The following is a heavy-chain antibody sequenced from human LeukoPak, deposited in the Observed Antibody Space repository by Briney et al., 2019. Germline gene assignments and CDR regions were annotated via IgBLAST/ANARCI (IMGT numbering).Heavy chain of an antibody. D-gene: IGHD4-17*01. CDR3: ARGGGDYNPFDY. CDR1: GFTVSTNY. V-gene: IGHV3-53*04. J-gene: IGHJ4*02. Sequence: GRSLRLSCAVSGFTVSTNYMSWVRQAPGKGLEWVAVMYSGGSTYYADSVKGRFTISRHNSKNTLYLEINSLRPDDTAVYYCARGGGDYNPFDYWGQGTLVTVSS. CDR2: MYSGGST.